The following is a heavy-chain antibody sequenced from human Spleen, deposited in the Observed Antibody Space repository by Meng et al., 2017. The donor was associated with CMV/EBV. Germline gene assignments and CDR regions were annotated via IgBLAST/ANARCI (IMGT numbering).Heavy chain of an antibody. Sequence: GESLKISCAASGFTFSSYSMNWVRQAPGKGLEWVSSISSSSSYIYYADSVKGRFTISRDNAKNSLYLQMNSLRAEDTAVYYCARDHCSSASCKRGYYGLDVWGQGTTVTVSS. CDR2: ISSSSSYI. CDR3: ARDHCSSASCKRGYYGLDV. V-gene: IGHV3-21*01. D-gene: IGHD2-2*01. CDR1: GFTFSSYS. J-gene: IGHJ6*02.